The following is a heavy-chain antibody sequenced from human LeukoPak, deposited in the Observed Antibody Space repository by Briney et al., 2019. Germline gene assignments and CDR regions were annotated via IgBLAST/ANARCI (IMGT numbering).Heavy chain of an antibody. CDR3: ARSTSPAY. CDR1: GGSINSYY. CDR2: IYSSGST. V-gene: IGHV4-4*07. J-gene: IGHJ4*02. Sequence: KSSETLSLTCTVSGGSINSYYCSWIRQPAGKGLEWIGRIYSSGSTNYSPSLKSRVTISLDTAKNQFSLKLTSVTAADTAVYYRARSTSPAYWGQGRLVTVSS.